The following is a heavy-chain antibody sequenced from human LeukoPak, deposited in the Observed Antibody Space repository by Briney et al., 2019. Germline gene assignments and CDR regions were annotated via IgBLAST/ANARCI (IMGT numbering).Heavy chain of an antibody. Sequence: GGSLRLSCAASGFTFDDYAMHWVRQAPGKGLEWVSGISWNSGSIGYADSVKGRFTISRDNAKNSLYLQMNSLRAEDMALYYCAKASDLSFYAHDAFDIWGQGTMVTVSS. CDR3: AKASDLSFYAHDAFDI. J-gene: IGHJ3*02. D-gene: IGHD2/OR15-2a*01. V-gene: IGHV3-9*03. CDR1: GFTFDDYA. CDR2: ISWNSGSI.